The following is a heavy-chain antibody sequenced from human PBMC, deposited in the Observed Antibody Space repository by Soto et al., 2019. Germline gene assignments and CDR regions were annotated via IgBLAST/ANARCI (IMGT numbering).Heavy chain of an antibody. CDR2: ISAYSGNT. J-gene: IGHJ6*02. D-gene: IGHD4-17*01. Sequence: GASVKVSCKASGYTFTSYGISWVRQAPGQGLEWMGWISAYSGNTNYAQKLQGRVTMTTDTSTSTAYMELRSLRSDDTAVYYCARDDYGDDYYYYGMDVWGQGTTVTVSS. CDR3: ARDDYGDDYYYYGMDV. V-gene: IGHV1-18*01. CDR1: GYTFTSYG.